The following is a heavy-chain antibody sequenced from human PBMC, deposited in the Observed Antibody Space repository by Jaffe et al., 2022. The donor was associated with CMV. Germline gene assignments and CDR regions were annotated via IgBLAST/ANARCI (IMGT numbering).Heavy chain of an antibody. CDR1: GGSFSGYY. Sequence: VQLQQWGAGLLKSSETLSLTCAVYGGSFSGYYWSWIRQPPGKGLEWIGEIHYSGSTNYNPSLKSRVTISGDTSKNQFSLKLISLTAADTAVYYCARGRGGIAVTGVGLDYWGQGTLVTVSS. CDR2: IHYSGST. D-gene: IGHD6-19*01. CDR3: ARGRGGIAVTGVGLDY. J-gene: IGHJ4*02. V-gene: IGHV4-34*01.